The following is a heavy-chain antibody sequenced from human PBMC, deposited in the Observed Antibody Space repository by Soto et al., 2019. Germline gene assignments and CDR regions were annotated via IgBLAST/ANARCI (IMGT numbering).Heavy chain of an antibody. J-gene: IGHJ4*02. CDR1: GFTIKNYW. D-gene: IGHD4-17*01. Sequence: GGSLRLSCAASGFTIKNYWMGWVRQAPGKGLEWVANVKEDGSEKYYVDSVRGRFTISRDNAKNSLYLQMNSLRVEDTAIYYCAAGTSVTTSDYWGQGTRVTVSS. CDR2: VKEDGSEK. V-gene: IGHV3-7*03. CDR3: AAGTSVTTSDY.